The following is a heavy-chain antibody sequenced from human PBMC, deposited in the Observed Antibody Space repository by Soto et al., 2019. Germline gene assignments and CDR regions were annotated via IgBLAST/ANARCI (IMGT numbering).Heavy chain of an antibody. CDR1: GGTFSSYA. V-gene: IGHV1-69*06. D-gene: IGHD3-22*01. Sequence: QVHLVQSGAEVKKPGSSVKVSCKASGGTFSSYAISWVRQAPGQGLEWMGGFIPIFGTTNYAQKFQGRVTITADRSTSTAYMELSSLISDDTAVYYCTRDRGRRYNDGRGYYYSAYWGQGTLVTVSS. CDR3: TRDRGRRYNDGRGYYYSAY. CDR2: FIPIFGTT. J-gene: IGHJ4*02.